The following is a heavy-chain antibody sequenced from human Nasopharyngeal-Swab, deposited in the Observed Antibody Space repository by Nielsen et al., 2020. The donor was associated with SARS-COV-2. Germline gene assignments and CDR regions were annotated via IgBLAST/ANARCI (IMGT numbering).Heavy chain of an antibody. D-gene: IGHD3-3*01. Sequence: ASVKVSCKASGYTFTIYGISWVRQAPGQGLEWMGWISAYNGNTNYAQKLQGRVTMTTDTSTSTAYMELRSLRSDDTAVYYCARENSPPTYYDFWSGYSPNYFDYWGQGTLVTVSS. CDR1: GYTFTIYG. J-gene: IGHJ4*02. CDR2: ISAYNGNT. CDR3: ARENSPPTYYDFWSGYSPNYFDY. V-gene: IGHV1-18*01.